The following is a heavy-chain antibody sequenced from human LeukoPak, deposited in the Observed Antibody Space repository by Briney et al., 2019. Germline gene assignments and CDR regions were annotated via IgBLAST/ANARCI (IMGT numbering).Heavy chain of an antibody. CDR2: TNPNSGGT. J-gene: IGHJ3*02. Sequence: ASVKVSCKASGYTFTGYYMHWVRQAPGQGLEWMGWTNPNSGGTNYAQKFQGRVTMTRDTSIRTAYMELSRLRSDDTAVYYCAREGPPPGAFDIWGQGTMVTVSS. CDR1: GYTFTGYY. D-gene: IGHD3-10*01. CDR3: AREGPPPGAFDI. V-gene: IGHV1-2*02.